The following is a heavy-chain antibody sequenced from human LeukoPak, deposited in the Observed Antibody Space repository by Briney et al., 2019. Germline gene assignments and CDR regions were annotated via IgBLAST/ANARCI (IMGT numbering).Heavy chain of an antibody. CDR1: GFTFSSYW. CDR3: AKTSSSWYSFDY. Sequence: GGSLRLSCAASGFTFSSYWMHWVRQAPGKGLVWVSRINTDGSSTSYADSVKGRYTISRDNAKNTLYLQMNSLRAEDTAVYYCAKTSSSWYSFDYWGQGTLVTVSS. J-gene: IGHJ4*02. V-gene: IGHV3-74*01. D-gene: IGHD6-13*01. CDR2: INTDGSST.